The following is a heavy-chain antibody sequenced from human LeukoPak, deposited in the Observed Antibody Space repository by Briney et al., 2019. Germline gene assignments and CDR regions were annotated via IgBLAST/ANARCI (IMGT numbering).Heavy chain of an antibody. CDR2: NSSSGDST. J-gene: IGHJ6*03. Sequence: GGSLRLSCAASGFTFSNYGLSWVRQAPGKGLEWVSHNSSSGDSTYYADSVKGRFTISRDNSKSTLYLQMNSLRAEDTAVYYCAKIPRGGYMDVWGKGTTVTVSS. CDR3: AKIPRGGYMDV. D-gene: IGHD2-15*01. CDR1: GFTFSNYG. V-gene: IGHV3-23*01.